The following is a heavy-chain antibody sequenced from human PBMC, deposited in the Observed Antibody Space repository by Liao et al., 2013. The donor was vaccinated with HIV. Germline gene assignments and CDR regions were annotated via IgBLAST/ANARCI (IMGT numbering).Heavy chain of an antibody. J-gene: IGHJ3*02. Sequence: QVQLQQWGAGLLKPSETLSLTCAVYGGSFSGYYWSWIRQPPGKGLEWIGEINHSGSTNYNPSLKSRVTISVDTSKNQFSLKLSSVTAADTAVYYCARGPLELYPWKXDAFDIWGQGTMVTVSS. D-gene: IGHD2-2*02. CDR1: GGSFSGYY. CDR2: INHSGST. CDR3: ARGPLELYPWKXDAFDI. V-gene: IGHV4-34*01.